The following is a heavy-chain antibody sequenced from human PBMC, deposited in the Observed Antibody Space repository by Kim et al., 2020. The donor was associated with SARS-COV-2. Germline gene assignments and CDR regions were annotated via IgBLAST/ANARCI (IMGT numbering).Heavy chain of an antibody. V-gene: IGHV4-39*01. CDR1: GGSISSSSYY. J-gene: IGHJ4*02. CDR2: IYYSGST. Sequence: SETLYLTCTVSGGSISSSSYYWGWIRQPPGKGLEWIGSIYYSGSTYYNPSLKSRVTISVDTSKNQFSLKLSSVTAADTAVYYCARRGITMVRGVVPLDYWGQGTLVTVSS. CDR3: ARRGITMVRGVVPLDY. D-gene: IGHD3-10*01.